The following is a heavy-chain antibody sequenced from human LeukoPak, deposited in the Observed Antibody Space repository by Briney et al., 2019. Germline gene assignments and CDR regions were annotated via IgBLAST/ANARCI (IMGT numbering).Heavy chain of an antibody. J-gene: IGHJ4*02. Sequence: PGGSLRLSCAASGFTFSSYSMNWVRQAPGKGLEWVSSISSSSSYIYYADSVKGRFTISRDNAKNSLYLQMNSLRAEDTAVYYCANDPKYSGYDFSFDYWGQGTLVTVSS. V-gene: IGHV3-21*04. CDR1: GFTFSSYS. CDR3: ANDPKYSGYDFSFDY. D-gene: IGHD5-12*01. CDR2: ISSSSSYI.